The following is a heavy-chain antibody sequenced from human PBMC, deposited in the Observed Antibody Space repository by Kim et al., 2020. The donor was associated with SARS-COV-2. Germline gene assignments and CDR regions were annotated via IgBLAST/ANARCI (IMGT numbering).Heavy chain of an antibody. CDR1: GFTFSSYG. J-gene: IGHJ4*01. Sequence: GGSLRLSCAASGFTFSSYGMHWVRQAPGKGLEWVAVISYDGSNKYYADSVKGRFTISRDNSKNTLYLQMNSLRAEDTAVYYCAKDLNPYYGSGSFDYWG. CDR2: ISYDGSNK. CDR3: AKDLNPYYGSGSFDY. V-gene: IGHV3-30*18. D-gene: IGHD3-10*01.